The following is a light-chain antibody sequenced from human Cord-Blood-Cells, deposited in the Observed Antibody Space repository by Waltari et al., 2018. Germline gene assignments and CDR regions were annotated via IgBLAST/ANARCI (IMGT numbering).Light chain of an antibody. CDR1: SNNVGNQG. CDR2: RNN. J-gene: IGLJ3*02. V-gene: IGLV10-54*01. CDR3: SAWDSSLSAWV. Sequence: QAGLTQPPSVSKGLRQTATLTCTGNSNNVGNQGAAWLQQHQGHPPKPLTHRNNNRPSGISERLSSSRSGNTASLTITGLQPEDEADYYCSAWDSSLSAWVFGGGTKLTVL.